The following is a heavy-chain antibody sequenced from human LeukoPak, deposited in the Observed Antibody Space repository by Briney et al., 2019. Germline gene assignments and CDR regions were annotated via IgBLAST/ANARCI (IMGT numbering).Heavy chain of an antibody. D-gene: IGHD2-15*01. CDR2: ISAYNGNT. Sequence: ASVKVSCKASGYTFTSYGISWVRQAPGQGLEWMGWISAYNGNTNYAQKLQGRVTMTTDTSTSTAYMELRSLRSDDTAVYYCARADDIVVVVAATPPDAFDIWGQGTMVTVSS. CDR3: ARADDIVVVVAATPPDAFDI. V-gene: IGHV1-18*01. CDR1: GYTFTSYG. J-gene: IGHJ3*02.